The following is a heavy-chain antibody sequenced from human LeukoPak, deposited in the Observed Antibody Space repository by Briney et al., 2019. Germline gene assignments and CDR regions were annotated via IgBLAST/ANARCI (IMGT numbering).Heavy chain of an antibody. CDR2: ISYDGRQN. J-gene: IGHJ4*02. CDR3: ARVYLGRLTPGYLDH. Sequence: GGSLRLSCAASGFTFSTYAMNWVRQAPGKGLEWVAVISYDGRQNYYADSVKGRFTISRDNSKNTPYLQMNSLRDEDSAAYYGARVYLGRLTPGYLDHWGKGTWVTVSP. D-gene: IGHD2-8*01. V-gene: IGHV3-30*04. CDR1: GFTFSTYA.